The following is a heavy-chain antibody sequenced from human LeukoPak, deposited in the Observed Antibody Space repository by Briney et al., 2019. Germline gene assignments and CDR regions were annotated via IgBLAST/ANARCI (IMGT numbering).Heavy chain of an antibody. J-gene: IGHJ4*02. CDR1: GGSISTYY. CDR3: ARASYSGYDIDY. V-gene: IGHV4-59*12. D-gene: IGHD5-12*01. Sequence: PSETLSLTCTVSGGSISTYYWSWLRQPPGKGLGWIGYIYYTGSTNYNPSLKSRVTISVDTSKNQISLKLSSVTAADTAVYYCARASYSGYDIDYWGQGTLVTVSS. CDR2: IYYTGST.